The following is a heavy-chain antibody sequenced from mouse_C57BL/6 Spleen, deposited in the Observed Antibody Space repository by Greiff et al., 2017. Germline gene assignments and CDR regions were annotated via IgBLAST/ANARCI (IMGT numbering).Heavy chain of an antibody. CDR2: ISSGSSTI. CDR1: GFTFSDYG. V-gene: IGHV5-17*01. D-gene: IGHD1-1*01. J-gene: IGHJ4*01. CDR3: AGGQYGSSYAMDY. Sequence: DVMLVESGGGLVKPGGSLKLSCAASGFTFSDYGMHWVRQAPEKGLEWVAYISSGSSTIYYADTVKGRFTISRDNAKSTLFLQMTSLMSEDTAMYYCAGGQYGSSYAMDYWGQGTSVTVSS.